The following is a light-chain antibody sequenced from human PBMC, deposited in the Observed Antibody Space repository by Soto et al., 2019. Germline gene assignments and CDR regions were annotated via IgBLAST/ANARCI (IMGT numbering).Light chain of an antibody. CDR2: ATS. CDR1: QSVSSDY. J-gene: IGKJ1*01. Sequence: DIVLTQSPGPLSLSPGERATLSFRASQSVSSDYLAWYQQKPGRAPRLLIYATSSRATGIPDRFSGSGSGTDFTLTISRREPEDFSVYFCQQYKTSPWTCGQGTTVEIK. V-gene: IGKV3-20*01. CDR3: QQYKTSPWT.